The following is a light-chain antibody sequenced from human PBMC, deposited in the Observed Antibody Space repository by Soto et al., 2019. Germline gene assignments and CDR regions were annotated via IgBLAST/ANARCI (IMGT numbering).Light chain of an antibody. CDR2: GAS. CDR3: QQYGTSPWT. J-gene: IGKJ1*01. V-gene: IGKV3-20*01. CDR1: QSVSSRY. Sequence: EIVLTQSPGTLSLSPGERATLSCRASQSVSSRYVAWFQQKPGQAPRLLIYGASTRATGIPDRFSGSGSGTDFTLTIHRLETEDFAVYYCQQYGTSPWTLGQGTKVEIK.